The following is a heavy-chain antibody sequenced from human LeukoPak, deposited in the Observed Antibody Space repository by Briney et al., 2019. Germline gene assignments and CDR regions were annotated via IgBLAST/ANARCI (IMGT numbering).Heavy chain of an antibody. J-gene: IGHJ6*02. CDR3: AKMFFSAIRSPNSYYYGMDV. CDR1: GFTFSSYA. D-gene: IGHD2-21*02. CDR2: ISYDGSNK. V-gene: IGHV3-30-3*02. Sequence: GGSLRLSCAASGFTFSSYAMHWVRQAPGKGLEWVAVISYDGSNKYYADSVKGRFTISRDNSKNTLYLQMNSLRAEDTAVYYCAKMFFSAIRSPNSYYYGMDVWGQGTTVTVSS.